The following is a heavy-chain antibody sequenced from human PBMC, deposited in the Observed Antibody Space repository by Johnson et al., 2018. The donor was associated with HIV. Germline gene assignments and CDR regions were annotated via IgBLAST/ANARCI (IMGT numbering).Heavy chain of an antibody. J-gene: IGHJ3*02. D-gene: IGHD5-18*01. CDR2: ISYDGSNK. CDR3: ARVVGYKYGSAGDNDAFDI. Sequence: QVQLVESGGGVVQPGRSLRLSCAASGFTFSSYAMHWVRQAPGKGLEWVAVISYDGSNKYYADSVKGRFTISRDNSKNTLYLQMNSLRAEDTALYYWARVVGYKYGSAGDNDAFDIWGHGTTVTVSS. V-gene: IGHV3-30*04. CDR1: GFTFSSYA.